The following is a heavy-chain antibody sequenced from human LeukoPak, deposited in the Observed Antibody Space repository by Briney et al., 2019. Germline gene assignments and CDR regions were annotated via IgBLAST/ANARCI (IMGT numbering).Heavy chain of an antibody. V-gene: IGHV3-23*01. CDR3: ARGWGKADY. J-gene: IGHJ4*02. D-gene: IGHD6-13*01. CDR2: ITTSGGST. CDR1: GFTFSSYA. Sequence: GGSLRLSCAASGFTFSSYAMNWVRQAPGKGLEWVSVITTSGGSTSYADSVKGRFTISRDNSKNTLYLQMNSLRAEDTAVYYCARGWGKADYWGQGTLVTVSS.